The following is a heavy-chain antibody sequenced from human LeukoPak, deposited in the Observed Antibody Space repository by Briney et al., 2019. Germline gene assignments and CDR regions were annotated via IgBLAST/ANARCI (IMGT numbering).Heavy chain of an antibody. CDR1: GFTFSSHS. Sequence: KAGGSLRLSCAASGFTFSSHSMNWVRQAPGKGLEWVSSISGTSTYIYYADSVKGRFTISRDNAKNSVYLQMNSLRAEDTAVYYCAREAGMEHYWGLGTLVTVSS. D-gene: IGHD6-13*01. CDR2: ISGTSTYI. V-gene: IGHV3-21*01. J-gene: IGHJ4*02. CDR3: AREAGMEHY.